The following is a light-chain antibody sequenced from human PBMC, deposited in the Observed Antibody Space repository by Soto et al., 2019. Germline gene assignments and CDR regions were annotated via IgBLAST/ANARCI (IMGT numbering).Light chain of an antibody. CDR2: GAS. CDR1: QSVSSSY. V-gene: IGKV3-20*01. CDR3: QSYGSSPGT. J-gene: IGKJ1*01. Sequence: EIVLTQSPGTLSLSPGERATLSCRASQSVSSSYLAWYQQKPGQAPRLLIYGASSRATGIPDRFSGSGSGTDFTLTISRLEPEDFAVYYCQSYGSSPGTLGLGTKVDI.